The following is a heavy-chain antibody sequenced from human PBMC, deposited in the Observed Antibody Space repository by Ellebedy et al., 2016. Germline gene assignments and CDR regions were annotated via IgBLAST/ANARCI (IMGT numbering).Heavy chain of an antibody. V-gene: IGHV1-2*02. Sequence: ASVKVSXKASGYTFNHYGFSWVRQAPGQGLEWMGWINPNSGITKYAQNFQGRVTLTRDTSISTAYMELSRLRSDDTAVYYCARNLGYCGTTTCWGQGTLVTVSS. CDR1: GYTFNHYG. D-gene: IGHD2-2*01. J-gene: IGHJ4*02. CDR2: INPNSGIT. CDR3: ARNLGYCGTTTC.